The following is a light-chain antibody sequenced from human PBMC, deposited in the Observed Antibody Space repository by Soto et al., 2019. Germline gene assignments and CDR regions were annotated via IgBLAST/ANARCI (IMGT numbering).Light chain of an antibody. CDR3: QQYNSYS. V-gene: IGKV1-5*01. Sequence: DIQMTQSPSTLSASVGDRVTITCRASQSISSWLAWYQQKPGKAPKLLIYDASSLESGVPSRFSGSGSGTEFTLTISSRQPDDVATYYCQQYNSYSFGPGTKVDIK. J-gene: IGKJ3*01. CDR2: DAS. CDR1: QSISSW.